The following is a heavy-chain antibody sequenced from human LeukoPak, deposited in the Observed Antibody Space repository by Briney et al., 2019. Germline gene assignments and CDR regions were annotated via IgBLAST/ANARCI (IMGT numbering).Heavy chain of an antibody. D-gene: IGHD1-26*01. CDR2: ISYDGSNK. CDR3: AKDRRATTEIDY. Sequence: GGSLRLSCAASGFTFSSYAMHWVRQAPGKGLEWVAVISYDGSNKYYADSVKGRFTISRDNSKNTLYLQMNSLRAEDTAVYYCAKDRRATTEIDYWGQGTLVTVSS. V-gene: IGHV3-30-3*01. CDR1: GFTFSSYA. J-gene: IGHJ4*02.